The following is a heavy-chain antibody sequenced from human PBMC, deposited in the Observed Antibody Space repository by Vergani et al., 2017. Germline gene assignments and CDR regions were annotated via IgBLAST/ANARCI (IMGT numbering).Heavy chain of an antibody. Sequence: EVQLVESGGGLVQPGGSLRVSCAASGFTFSDHYIDWVRQAPGKGLEWVARSRNKANSYSTEYAASVKGRFTISRDESRNSLYLQMNSLRTEDTDVYYCTSCLTYSSSRYYAFDIWGQGAMVTVSA. CDR3: TSCLTYSSSRYYAFDI. V-gene: IGHV3-72*01. CDR1: GFTFSDHY. D-gene: IGHD6-13*01. J-gene: IGHJ3*02. CDR2: SRNKANSYST.